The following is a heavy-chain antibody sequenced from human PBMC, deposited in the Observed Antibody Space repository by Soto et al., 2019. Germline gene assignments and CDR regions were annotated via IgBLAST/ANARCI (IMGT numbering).Heavy chain of an antibody. CDR2: IISMFGAA. V-gene: IGHV1-69*01. CDR3: ARGGKERFRGSGMDV. D-gene: IGHD1-1*01. CDR1: GCTFSSYA. Sequence: QVQLFQSGAEVRKPVSSVKVSCKASGCTFSSYAISCVRQVPGQGLEWMGEIISMFGAAMYAQKFQGRVTITASESASTAYMELSSLRSEDTATYYCARGGKERFRGSGMDVWGQGTTVTVS. J-gene: IGHJ6*02.